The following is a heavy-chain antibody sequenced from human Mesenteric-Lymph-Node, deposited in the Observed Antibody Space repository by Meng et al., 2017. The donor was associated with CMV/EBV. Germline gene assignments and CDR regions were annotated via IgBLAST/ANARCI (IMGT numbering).Heavy chain of an antibody. J-gene: IGHJ4*02. Sequence: SCKASGYTFNYYGLNWVRQDPGQGLEWMGWINTNSGNGRYAQDFTGRFVFSLDTSVNTAYLQISSLKAEDTAVYYCARDQGSGSIGDYWGQGTLVTVSS. V-gene: IGHV7-4-1*02. CDR3: ARDQGSGSIGDY. D-gene: IGHD3-10*01. CDR2: INTNSGNG. CDR1: GYTFNYYG.